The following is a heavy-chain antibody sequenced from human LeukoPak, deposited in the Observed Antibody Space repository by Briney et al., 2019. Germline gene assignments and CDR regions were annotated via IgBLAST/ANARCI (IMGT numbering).Heavy chain of an antibody. CDR3: ARGYSSSWLGYFDY. CDR2: VSSDGSIK. D-gene: IGHD6-13*01. V-gene: IGHV3-30*03. CDR1: GFTFSSYG. Sequence: PGGSLRLSCVASGFTFSSYGIHWVRQAPGKGLEWVAVVSSDGSIKYNADSVKGRFTISRDTPKNTVYLQMNSLGAEDTAFYYCARGYSSSWLGYFDYWGQGTLVTASS. J-gene: IGHJ4*02.